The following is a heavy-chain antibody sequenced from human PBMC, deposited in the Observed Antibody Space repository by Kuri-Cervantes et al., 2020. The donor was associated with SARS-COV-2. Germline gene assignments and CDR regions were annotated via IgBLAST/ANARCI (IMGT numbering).Heavy chain of an antibody. J-gene: IGHJ4*02. CDR1: GFTFASYD. Sequence: ASVKVSCKASGFTFASYDISWVRQAPGQGLEWMGRISASSGNTNYLQKFQGRVTMTRDTSISTAYMELSRLRSDDTAVYYCARFSSSSVGGYFDYWGQGTLVTVSS. V-gene: IGHV1-18*01. CDR2: ISASSGNT. D-gene: IGHD6-6*01. CDR3: ARFSSSSVGGYFDY.